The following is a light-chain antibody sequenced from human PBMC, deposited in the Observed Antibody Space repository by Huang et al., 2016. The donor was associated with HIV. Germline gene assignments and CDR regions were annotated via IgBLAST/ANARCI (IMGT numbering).Light chain of an antibody. Sequence: DIVMTQSPDSLAVSLGERATINCKSSQTISYNKNYLAWYQQKPGQSPKLLIYWASTRESGVPDRFSGSGSGTDFTLTSSSLQAEDVAVYYCQQYYSKPLTFGGGTKVEIK. CDR2: WAS. CDR3: QQYYSKPLT. J-gene: IGKJ4*01. V-gene: IGKV4-1*01. CDR1: QTISYNKNY.